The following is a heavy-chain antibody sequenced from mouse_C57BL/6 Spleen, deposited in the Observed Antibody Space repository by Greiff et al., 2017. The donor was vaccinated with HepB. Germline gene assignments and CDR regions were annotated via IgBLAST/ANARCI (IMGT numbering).Heavy chain of an antibody. D-gene: IGHD1-1*01. CDR2: IDPSDSET. CDR1: GYTFTSYW. Sequence: QVQLQQPGAELVRPGSSVKLSCKASGYTFTSYWMHWVKQRPIQGLEWIGNIDPSDSETHYNQKFKDKATLTVDKSSSTAYMQLSSLTSEDSAVYYCARGSSAGDYAMDYWGQGTSVTVSS. V-gene: IGHV1-52*01. CDR3: ARGSSAGDYAMDY. J-gene: IGHJ4*01.